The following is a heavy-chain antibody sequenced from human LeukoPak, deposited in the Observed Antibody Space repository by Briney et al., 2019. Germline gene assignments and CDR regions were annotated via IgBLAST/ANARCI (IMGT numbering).Heavy chain of an antibody. D-gene: IGHD2-15*01. V-gene: IGHV3-23*01. CDR3: AKSGRYCSGGSCYQEASLDY. J-gene: IGHJ4*02. CDR2: ISGGPVST. CDR1: GFTFSSYG. Sequence: GGSLRLSCAASGFTFSSYGMTWVRQAPGKGLEWFSGISGGPVSTNYADSVKGRFTISRDNSKNTLYLQMNTLRAEDTAIYYCAKSGRYCSGGSCYQEASLDYWGQGTLVTVSS.